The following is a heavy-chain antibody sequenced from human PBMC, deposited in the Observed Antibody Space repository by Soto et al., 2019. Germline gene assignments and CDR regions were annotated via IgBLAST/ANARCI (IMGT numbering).Heavy chain of an antibody. D-gene: IGHD5-18*01. Sequence: QVQLVQSGAEVKKPGSSVKVSCKASGGTFSSYAISWVRQAPGQGLEWMGGIIPIFGTANYAQKFQGRVTITADEATSTADMELRSLRSEDTAVYYFARAISTAMVPWGAFEIWGQGRMVTVSS. CDR1: GGTFSSYA. CDR3: ARAISTAMVPWGAFEI. CDR2: IIPIFGTA. J-gene: IGHJ3*02. V-gene: IGHV1-69*12.